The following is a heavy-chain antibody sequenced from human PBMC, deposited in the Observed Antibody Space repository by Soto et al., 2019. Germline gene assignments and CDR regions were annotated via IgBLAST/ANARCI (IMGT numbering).Heavy chain of an antibody. CDR2: IIPILGIA. V-gene: IGHV1-69*02. CDR1: GGTFSSYT. J-gene: IGHJ4*02. CDR3: AISEYYDYIWGSYRSGFDY. D-gene: IGHD3-16*02. Sequence: QVQLVQSGAEVKKPGSSVKVSCKASGGTFSSYTISWVRQAPGQGLEWMGRIIPILGIANYAQKFQGRVTITADKSTSTAYMELSSLRSEDTAVYYCAISEYYDYIWGSYRSGFDYWGQGTLVTVSS.